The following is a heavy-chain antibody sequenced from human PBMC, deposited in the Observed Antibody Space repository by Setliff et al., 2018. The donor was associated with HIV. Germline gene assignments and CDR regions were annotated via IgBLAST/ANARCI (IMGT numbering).Heavy chain of an antibody. D-gene: IGHD2-15*01. J-gene: IGHJ1*01. Sequence: SETLSLTCTVSGGSIRSYYWSWIRQPPGKGLEWIGYIYYSGSTNYNPSLKSRVTISVDTSKNQFSLKLSSVTAADTAVYYCARARRAGSGPRYFQHWGQGTLVTVSS. V-gene: IGHV4-59*01. CDR3: ARARRAGSGPRYFQH. CDR1: GGSIRSYY. CDR2: IYYSGST.